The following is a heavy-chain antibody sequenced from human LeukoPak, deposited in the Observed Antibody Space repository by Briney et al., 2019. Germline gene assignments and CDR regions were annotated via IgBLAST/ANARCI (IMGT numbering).Heavy chain of an antibody. CDR2: IYYNGAT. CDR1: GGSIRSTSHY. D-gene: IGHD2-15*01. CDR3: ARHSALKPPYSVDY. V-gene: IGHV4-39*01. Sequence: PSETLSLTCTVSGGSIRSTSHYWGWVRQPPGKGLEWIGSIYYNGATYYNPSLKSRVTISVDTSKNQFSLKLSSVTAADTAVYYCARHSALKPPYSVDYWGQGTLVTVSS. J-gene: IGHJ4*02.